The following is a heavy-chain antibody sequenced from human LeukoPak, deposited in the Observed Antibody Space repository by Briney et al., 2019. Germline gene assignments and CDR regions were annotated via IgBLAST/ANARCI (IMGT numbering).Heavy chain of an antibody. Sequence: PGGSLRLSCAASGFTFSRNAMNWVRQAPGKGLEWVSFISSSSNYMSYADSVKGRFTISRDNAKNSLYLQMNSLRAEDTAVYYCARDVPLMGASKTRYFDYWGQGTLVTVSS. V-gene: IGHV3-21*01. J-gene: IGHJ4*02. CDR2: ISSSSNYM. CDR1: GFTFSRNA. CDR3: ARDVPLMGASKTRYFDY. D-gene: IGHD1-26*01.